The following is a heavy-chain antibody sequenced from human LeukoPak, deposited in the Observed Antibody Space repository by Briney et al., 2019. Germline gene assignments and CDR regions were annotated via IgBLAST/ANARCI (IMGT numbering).Heavy chain of an antibody. CDR2: IYHTGST. J-gene: IGHJ3*02. CDR3: ARVGHQTQRRVLSAVTIPTAGAFDI. D-gene: IGHD4-17*01. V-gene: IGHV4-34*01. CDR1: GGPFTTYY. Sequence: SETLSLTCAVYGGPFTTYYWSWIRQPPGKGLEWIGDIYHTGSTTYNPSLKSRVTISIDTSKNQFSLRLSSVTAADTAVYYCARVGHQTQRRVLSAVTIPTAGAFDIWGQGTLVSVSS.